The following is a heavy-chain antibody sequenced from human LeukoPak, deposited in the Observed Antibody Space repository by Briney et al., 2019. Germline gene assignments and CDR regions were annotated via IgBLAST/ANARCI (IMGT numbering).Heavy chain of an antibody. V-gene: IGHV4-59*01. CDR1: GGSISSYY. Sequence: SETLSLTCTVSGGSISSYYWSWIRQPPGKGLERIGYIYYSGSTNYNPSLKSRVTISVDTSKNQFSLKLSSVTAADTAVYYCARSITGTTFYYYGMDVWGKGTTVTVSS. CDR2: IYYSGST. D-gene: IGHD1-20*01. J-gene: IGHJ6*04. CDR3: ARSITGTTFYYYGMDV.